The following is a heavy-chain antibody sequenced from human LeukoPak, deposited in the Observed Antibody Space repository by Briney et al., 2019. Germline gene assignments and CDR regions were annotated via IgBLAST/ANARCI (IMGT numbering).Heavy chain of an antibody. V-gene: IGHV3-23*01. J-gene: IGHJ4*02. D-gene: IGHD3-10*01. CDR2: ISGSGGST. CDR1: GFTFSSYA. CDR3: ARDRASAVLDY. Sequence: GGSLRLSCAASGFTFSSYAMSWVRQAPGKGLEWVSAISGSGGSTHYADSVKGRFTISRDNSKNTLYLQMNSLRAEDTAVYYCARDRASAVLDYWGQGTLVTVSS.